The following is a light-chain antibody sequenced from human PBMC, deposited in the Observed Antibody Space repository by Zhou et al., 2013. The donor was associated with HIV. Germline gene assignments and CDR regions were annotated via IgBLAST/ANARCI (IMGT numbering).Light chain of an antibody. J-gene: IGKJ1*01. Sequence: EIVLTQSPGTLSLSPGERATLSCRASQSVSSNYLAWYQQNPGQAPRLLIYGASTRATGIPARFSGSGSGTEFTLTISSLQSEDFALYHCQQYNNWPQTFGQGTKVQIK. CDR1: QSVSSN. V-gene: IGKV3-15*01. CDR3: QQYNNWPQT. CDR2: GAS.